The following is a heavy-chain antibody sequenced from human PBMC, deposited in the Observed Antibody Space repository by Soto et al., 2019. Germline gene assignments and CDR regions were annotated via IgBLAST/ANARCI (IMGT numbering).Heavy chain of an antibody. CDR1: GFSLSTSGMC. Sequence: SGPTLVNPTQTLTLTCTFSGFSLSTSGMCVSWIRQPPGKALEWLALIDWDDDKYYSTSLKTRLTISKDTSKNQVVLTMTNMDPVDTATYYCARIPRGYSGSSATDYYYYYGMDVWGQGTTVTVSS. J-gene: IGHJ6*02. CDR2: IDWDDDK. CDR3: ARIPRGYSGSSATDYYYYYGMDV. V-gene: IGHV2-70*01. D-gene: IGHD1-26*01.